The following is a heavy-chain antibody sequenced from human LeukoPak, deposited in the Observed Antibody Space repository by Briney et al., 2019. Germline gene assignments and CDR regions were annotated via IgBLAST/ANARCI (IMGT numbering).Heavy chain of an antibody. V-gene: IGHV3-33*01. J-gene: IGHJ4*02. CDR2: IWYDGSKT. Sequence: GGSLRPSCTTSGFTFTNYGINWVRQAPGKGLEWVAAIWYDGSKTSYTDSVKGRFTVSRDISKNTVYLQMNGLKAEDTAVYYCARDDCSTTPCYAYWGQGTLVTVSS. CDR1: GFTFTNYG. D-gene: IGHD2-2*01. CDR3: ARDDCSTTPCYAY.